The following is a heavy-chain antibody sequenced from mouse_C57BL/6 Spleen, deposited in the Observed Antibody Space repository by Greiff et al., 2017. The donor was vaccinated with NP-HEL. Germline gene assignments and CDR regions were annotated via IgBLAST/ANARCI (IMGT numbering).Heavy chain of an antibody. J-gene: IGHJ3*01. V-gene: IGHV1-53*01. Sequence: VQLQQPGTELVKPGASVKLSCKASGYTFTSSWMHWVKQRPGQGLAWIGNINPSNGGTNYNEKFKSKATLTVDKSSSTAYMQLSSLTSEDSAVYYCARSAYSNYGGFAYWGQGTLVTVSA. CDR2: INPSNGGT. CDR1: GYTFTSSW. D-gene: IGHD2-5*01. CDR3: ARSAYSNYGGFAY.